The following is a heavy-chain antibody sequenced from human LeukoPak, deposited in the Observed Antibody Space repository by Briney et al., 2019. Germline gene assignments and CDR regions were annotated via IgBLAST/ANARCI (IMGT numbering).Heavy chain of an antibody. J-gene: IGHJ6*02. CDR2: ISYDGSNK. D-gene: IGHD3-3*01. CDR3: AKLAIWSGYPHGMDV. Sequence: GGSLRLSCAASGFTFSSYGMHWVRQAPGKGLEWVAVISYDGSNKYYADSVKGRFTISRDNSKNTLYLQMNSLRAEDTAVYYCAKLAIWSGYPHGMDVWGQGTTVTVSS. V-gene: IGHV3-30*18. CDR1: GFTFSSYG.